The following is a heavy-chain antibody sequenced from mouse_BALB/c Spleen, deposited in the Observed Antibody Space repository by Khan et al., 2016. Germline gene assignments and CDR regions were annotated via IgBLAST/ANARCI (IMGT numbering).Heavy chain of an antibody. V-gene: IGHV2-6-7*01. J-gene: IGHJ3*01. CDR1: GFSLTGYG. CDR2: IWADGRT. D-gene: IGHD2-4*01. CDR3: SNDYDGFAY. Sequence: QVQLKESGPGLVAPSQSLSITCTVSGFSLTGYGVNWVRQPPGKGLEWLGKIWADGRTDYNSALKSRVSIRKDNSKSQVVLKMNSLQTDDTANYYCSNDYDGFAYWGQGTLVIVSA.